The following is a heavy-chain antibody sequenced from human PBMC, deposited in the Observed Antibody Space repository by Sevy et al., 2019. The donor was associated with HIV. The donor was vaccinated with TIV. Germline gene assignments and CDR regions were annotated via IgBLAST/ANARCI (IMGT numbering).Heavy chain of an antibody. CDR2: ISYDGSNK. D-gene: IGHD6-6*01. CDR1: GFTFSSYA. J-gene: IGHJ6*02. V-gene: IGHV3-30-3*01. Sequence: GESLKISCAASGFTFSSYAMHWVRQAPGKGLEWVAVISYDGSNKYYADSVKGGFTISRDNSKNTLYLQMNSLRAEDTAVYYCAREREQLVGGPDYYYYGMDVWGQGTTVTVSS. CDR3: AREREQLVGGPDYYYYGMDV.